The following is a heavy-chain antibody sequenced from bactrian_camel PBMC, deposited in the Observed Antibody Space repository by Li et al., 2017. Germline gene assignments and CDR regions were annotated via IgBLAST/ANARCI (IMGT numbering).Heavy chain of an antibody. Sequence: HVQLVESGGGSVQAGESLRLSCAVTGIRIKTYSMAWFRQSPGKEREGVAAIDAGDTTTYADSVKGRFTVSKDNAKRTLTLQMKDLEPEDTAMYFCAAEQTYSGSRCGVMTWGTDLGRWGQGTQVTVS. CDR3: AAEQTYSGSRCGVMTWGTDLGR. CDR1: GIRIKTYS. V-gene: IGHV3S53*01. D-gene: IGHD3*01. CDR2: IDAGDTT. J-gene: IGHJ4*01.